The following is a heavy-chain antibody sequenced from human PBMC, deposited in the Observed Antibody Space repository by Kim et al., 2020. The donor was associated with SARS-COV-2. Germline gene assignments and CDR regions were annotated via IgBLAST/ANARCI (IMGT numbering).Heavy chain of an antibody. CDR3: ARTRGVPAATKTFQH. J-gene: IGHJ1*01. D-gene: IGHD2-2*01. V-gene: IGHV4-4*02. Sequence: PSLKSRVTISVDKSKNQFSLKLSSVTAADTAVYYCARTRGVPAATKTFQHWGQGTLVTVSS.